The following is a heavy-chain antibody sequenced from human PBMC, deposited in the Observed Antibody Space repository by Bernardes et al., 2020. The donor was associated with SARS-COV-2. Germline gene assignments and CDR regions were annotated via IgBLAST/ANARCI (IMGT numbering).Heavy chain of an antibody. CDR1: GFTFSSYS. J-gene: IGHJ5*02. D-gene: IGHD3-3*01. CDR3: ARDSRLNPKYDFWSGYLPNWFDP. V-gene: IGHV3-48*02. Sequence: GGSLRLSCAASGFTFSSYSMNWVRQAPGKGLEWVSYISSSSSTRYYADSVKGRFTISRDNAKNSLYLQMNSLRDEDTAVYYCARDSRLNPKYDFWSGYLPNWFDPWGQGTLVTVSS. CDR2: ISSSSSTR.